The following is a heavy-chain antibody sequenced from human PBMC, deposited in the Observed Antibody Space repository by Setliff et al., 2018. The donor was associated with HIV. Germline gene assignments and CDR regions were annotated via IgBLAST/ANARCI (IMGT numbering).Heavy chain of an antibody. CDR1: GGTFSSYT. Sequence: ASVKVSCKASGGTFSSYTISWVRQAPGQGLEWMGGIIPIFRTPKYAQKFQDRVTISADESTSTAYMELSSLRSEDTAVYYCARDRPGMDCTTTSCYAPFDYWGQGTLVTAS. J-gene: IGHJ4*02. D-gene: IGHD2-2*01. CDR2: IIPIFRTP. CDR3: ARDRPGMDCTTTSCYAPFDY. V-gene: IGHV1-69*13.